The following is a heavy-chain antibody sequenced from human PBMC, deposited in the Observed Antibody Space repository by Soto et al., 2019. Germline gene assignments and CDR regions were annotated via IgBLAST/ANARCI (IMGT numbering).Heavy chain of an antibody. CDR1: GYTFTDHY. D-gene: IGHD2-2*02. CDR2: INPNSGGT. V-gene: IGHV1-2*02. J-gene: IGHJ2*01. CDR3: ARGKEIPDFWNFDL. Sequence: QVHLVQSGAEVKEPGASVKVSCKASGYTFTDHYMHWVRQAPGQGPEWMGWINPNSGGTKSAQPFQGRVTMTRDTSISTAYMELSGLRFDDTAVYYCARGKEIPDFWNFDLWGRGMLVTVSS.